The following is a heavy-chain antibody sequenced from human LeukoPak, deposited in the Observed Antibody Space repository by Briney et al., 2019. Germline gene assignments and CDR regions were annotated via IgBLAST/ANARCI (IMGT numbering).Heavy chain of an antibody. Sequence: ASVTVSCKASGYSFSGYAIHWVRQAPGQRFEWMGWIDADNGDTRYSQKFQGRVTITRDTSANTAYMELSSLRSEDTAVYYCARGSTSDWPLDYWGQGTLVTISS. CDR2: IDADNGDT. D-gene: IGHD6-19*01. CDR1: GYSFSGYA. V-gene: IGHV1-3*01. CDR3: ARGSTSDWPLDY. J-gene: IGHJ4*02.